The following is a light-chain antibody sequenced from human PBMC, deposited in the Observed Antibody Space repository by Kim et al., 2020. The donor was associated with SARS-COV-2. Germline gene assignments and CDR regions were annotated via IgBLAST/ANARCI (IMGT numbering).Light chain of an antibody. CDR1: RLGDKF. J-gene: IGLJ3*02. CDR3: QAWDSSTWV. CDR2: QDS. V-gene: IGLV3-1*01. Sequence: VSRGKTASIPCSGDRLGDKFACWYQQKPGPAPVLVIYQDSKRPSGIHERFSGSNSGNTATLTISGTQAMDEADYYCQAWDSSTWVFGGGTQLTVL.